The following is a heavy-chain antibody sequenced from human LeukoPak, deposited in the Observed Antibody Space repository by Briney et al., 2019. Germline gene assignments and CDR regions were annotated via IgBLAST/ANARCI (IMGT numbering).Heavy chain of an antibody. CDR2: IYISGRT. CDR1: GGSISSYY. CDR3: ARDHYHLIAAGGTHAFDL. D-gene: IGHD6-13*01. V-gene: IGHV4-4*07. Sequence: SETLSLTCTVSGGSISSYYWSWIRQPAGKGLEWIGRIYISGRTDYNPSLRSRVTMSLDTSENQFSLELSSVTAADTAVYYCARDHYHLIAAGGTHAFDLWGQGTMVTVSS. J-gene: IGHJ3*01.